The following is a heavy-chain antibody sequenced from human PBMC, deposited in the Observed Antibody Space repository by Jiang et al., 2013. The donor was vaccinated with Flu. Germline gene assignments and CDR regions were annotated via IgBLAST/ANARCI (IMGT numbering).Heavy chain of an antibody. D-gene: IGHD5-12*01. CDR2: IKQDGSEK. J-gene: IGHJ6*02. CDR3: ARDIPYGGGRGSGFDAVKNWEGNSNGMDV. CDR1: GFTFSSYW. V-gene: IGHV3-7*01. Sequence: AASGFTFSSYWMSWVRQAPGKGLEWVANIKQDGSEKYYVDSVKGRFTISRDNAKNSLYLQMNSLRAEDTAVYYCARDIPYGGGRGSGFDAVKNWEGNSNGMDVWGQGTTVTVSS.